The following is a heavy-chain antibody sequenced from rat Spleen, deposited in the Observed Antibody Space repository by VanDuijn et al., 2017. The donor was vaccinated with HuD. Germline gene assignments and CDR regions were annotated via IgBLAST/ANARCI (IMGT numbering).Heavy chain of an antibody. V-gene: IGHV3-1*01. J-gene: IGHJ3*01. Sequence: EVQLLESGPGLVKPSQSLSLTCSVTGYSITSGYGWNWIRKFPGNKMEWIGHISYSGSTSYNPSLKSRISITRDTSKNQFFLQLNSVTTEDTATYDCARMSYNNNWFAYWGQGTLVTVSS. D-gene: IGHD1-10*01. CDR3: ARMSYNNNWFAY. CDR2: ISYSGST. CDR1: GYSITSGY.